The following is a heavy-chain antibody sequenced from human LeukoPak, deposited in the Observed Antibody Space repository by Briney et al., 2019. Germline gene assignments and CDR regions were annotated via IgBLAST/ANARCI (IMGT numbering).Heavy chain of an antibody. J-gene: IGHJ4*02. CDR1: GFTFTEQY. CDR3: VRAARLADY. CDR2: IGRSGSDI. V-gene: IGHV3-11*01. Sequence: PGGSLRLSCAASGFTFTEQYMTWIRQSPRQGLEWISYIGRSGSDIKYADSVRGRFTISRDNAKNLLFLEMNSLRVEDTGIYYCVRAARLADYWGQGTQVTVSS. D-gene: IGHD6-19*01.